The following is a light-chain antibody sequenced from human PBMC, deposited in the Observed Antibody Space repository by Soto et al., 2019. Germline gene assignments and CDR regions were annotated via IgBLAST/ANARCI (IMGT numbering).Light chain of an antibody. CDR1: QSVSSN. CDR3: QQYNDWPPIT. J-gene: IGKJ5*01. V-gene: IGKV3-15*01. Sequence: ETVLTQSPGTLSLSPGEGATLSCRASQSVSSNLAWYQQKPGQAPRLLIYGASTRATGIPARFSGSGSGTEFTLTISSLQSEDFAVYYCQQYNDWPPITFGQGTRLEI. CDR2: GAS.